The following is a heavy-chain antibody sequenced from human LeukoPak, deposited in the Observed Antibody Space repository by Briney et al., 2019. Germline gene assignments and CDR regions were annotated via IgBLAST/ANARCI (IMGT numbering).Heavy chain of an antibody. CDR1: GFTFSSYA. CDR3: ARDIAVASGDAFDI. V-gene: IGHV3-30-3*01. J-gene: IGHJ3*02. Sequence: GGSLRLSCAASGFTFSSYAMHWVRQAPGKGLEWVAVISYDGSNKYYADSVKGRFTISRDNSKNTLYLQMNSLRAEDTAVYYCARDIAVASGDAFDIWGQGTMVTVSS. CDR2: ISYDGSNK. D-gene: IGHD6-19*01.